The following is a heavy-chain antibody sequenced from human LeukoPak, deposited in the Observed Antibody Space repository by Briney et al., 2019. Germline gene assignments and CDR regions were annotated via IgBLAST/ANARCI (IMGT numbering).Heavy chain of an antibody. J-gene: IGHJ3*02. V-gene: IGHV3-11*01. CDR1: GFTLNDYY. CDR3: ARGRSGYYYVDAFDI. CDR2: INIGGTNT. D-gene: IGHD3-22*01. Sequence: GGSLRLSCAASGFTLNDYYMSWIRQAPGKGLEWLSYINIGGTNTHYADSVKGRFTISRDNAKNSLYLQMNSLRAEDTALYYCARGRSGYYYVDAFDIWGQGTMVTVSS.